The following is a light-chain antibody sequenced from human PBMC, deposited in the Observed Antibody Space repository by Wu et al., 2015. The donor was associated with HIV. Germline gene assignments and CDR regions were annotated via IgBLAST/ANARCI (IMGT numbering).Light chain of an antibody. CDR1: QSVNSN. CDR2: AVS. Sequence: EIVMTQSPVTLSVSSGERVTLSCRANQSVNSNLAWYQQKPGQPPRLLMSAVSTRATGVPPSYSGSGSGTEFTLTISDIQPEHSATYYCQQYNKWPLTFGGGTKVEIK. V-gene: IGKV3-15*01. CDR3: QQYNKWPLT. J-gene: IGKJ4*01.